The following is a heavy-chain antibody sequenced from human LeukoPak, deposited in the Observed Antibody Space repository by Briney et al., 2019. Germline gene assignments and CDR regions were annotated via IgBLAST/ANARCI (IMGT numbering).Heavy chain of an antibody. CDR3: ARVYSSSPEDY. CDR1: GFTFSSYE. D-gene: IGHD6-6*01. Sequence: GGSLRLSCAASGFTFSSYEMNWVRQAPRKGLEWVSYISSSGTTIYYADSVKGRFTISRDNAKNSLYLQMNSLRAEDTAVYYCARVYSSSPEDYWGQGTLVTVSS. V-gene: IGHV3-48*03. J-gene: IGHJ4*02. CDR2: ISSSGTTI.